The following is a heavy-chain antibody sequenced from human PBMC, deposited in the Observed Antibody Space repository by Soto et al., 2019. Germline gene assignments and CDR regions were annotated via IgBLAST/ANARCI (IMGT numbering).Heavy chain of an antibody. CDR1: GGSISSSSYY. Sequence: QLQLQQSGPGLVKPSETLSLTCTVSGGSISSSSYYWGWIRQPPGKGLEWIGSIYYSGSTYYNPSLKSRVTISLDTSKNQFSLKVSSATAADTAVYYRERQSGGFDPWGQGTLVTVSS. CDR2: IYYSGST. D-gene: IGHD6-25*01. J-gene: IGHJ5*02. V-gene: IGHV4-39*01. CDR3: ERQSGGFDP.